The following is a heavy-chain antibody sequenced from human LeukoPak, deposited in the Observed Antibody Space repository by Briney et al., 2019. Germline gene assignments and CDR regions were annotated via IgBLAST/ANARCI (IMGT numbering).Heavy chain of an antibody. V-gene: IGHV4-34*01. CDR1: GGSFSGYY. J-gene: IGHJ5*02. Sequence: SETLSLTCAVYGGSFSGYYWSWIRQPPGKGLEWIGSIYYSGSTYYNPSLKSRVTISVDTSKNQFSLILTSVTAADTAVYYCARVTVTNWFDPWGQGTLVTVSS. CDR2: IYYSGST. CDR3: ARVTVTNWFDP. D-gene: IGHD2-21*02.